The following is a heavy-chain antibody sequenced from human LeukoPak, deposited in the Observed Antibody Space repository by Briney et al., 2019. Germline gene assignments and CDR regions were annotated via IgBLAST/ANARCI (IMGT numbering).Heavy chain of an antibody. CDR1: GFTFSSYT. D-gene: IGHD3-10*02. V-gene: IGHV3-21*01. Sequence: GGSLRLSCAASGFTFSSYTMNWVRQAPGKGLEWVSFISTSSSYIYYADSVKGRFTISRDNAKNSLFLQMNSLRAEDTAVYYCAELGITMIGGVWGKGTTVTISS. J-gene: IGHJ6*04. CDR3: AELGITMIGGV. CDR2: ISTSSSYI.